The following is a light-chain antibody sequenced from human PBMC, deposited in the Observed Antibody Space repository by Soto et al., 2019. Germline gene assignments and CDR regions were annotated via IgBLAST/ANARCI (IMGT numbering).Light chain of an antibody. CDR2: GAS. V-gene: IGKV3-15*01. J-gene: IGKJ1*01. CDR1: QSVTSN. Sequence: EIVMTQSPATLSVSPGERATLSCRASQSVTSNLAWYQQKPGQAPRLIIYGASTRATGIPARFSGSGSGTEFTLTISSLHSEDFAVYYCQQYNNWSPQTFGQGTKVEIK. CDR3: QQYNNWSPQT.